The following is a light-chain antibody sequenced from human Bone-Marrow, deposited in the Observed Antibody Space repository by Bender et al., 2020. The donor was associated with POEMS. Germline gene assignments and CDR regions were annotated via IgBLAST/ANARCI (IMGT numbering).Light chain of an antibody. CDR2: EVS. Sequence: QSALTQPASVSGSPGQSIAISCTGTSSDVGSYNLVSWYQQYPGKAPKLIISEVSKRPSGVSNRFSGSKSGNTACLTISGLQAEDEAEYYCSSYAGTGTPGVFGTETKVTVL. CDR1: SSDVGSYNL. V-gene: IGLV2-23*02. J-gene: IGLJ1*01. CDR3: SSYAGTGTPGV.